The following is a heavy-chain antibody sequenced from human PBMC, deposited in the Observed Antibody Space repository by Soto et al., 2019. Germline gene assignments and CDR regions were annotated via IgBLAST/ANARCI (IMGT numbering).Heavy chain of an antibody. J-gene: IGHJ4*02. D-gene: IGHD6-19*01. Sequence: PGGSLRLSCVVSGFTFSDFGMHWVRQSPGEGLAWVASISKDGLDRYYSESVKGRFTISRDDSKNTVFLQMNSPKVEDTAAYFCASPREGQWLVFDHWGQRTLVTVSS. V-gene: IGHV3-30*19. CDR1: GFTFSDFG. CDR3: ASPREGQWLVFDH. CDR2: ISKDGLDR.